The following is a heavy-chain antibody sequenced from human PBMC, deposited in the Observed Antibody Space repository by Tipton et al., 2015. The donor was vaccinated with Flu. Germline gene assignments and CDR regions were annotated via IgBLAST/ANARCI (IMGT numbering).Heavy chain of an antibody. D-gene: IGHD2-15*01. J-gene: IGHJ4*02. V-gene: IGHV4-61*01. CDR3: ARTGYSGGY. Sequence: LRLSCTVSGGSVISGNYYWSWIRQPPGKGLEWIGYIHYSGSTNYNPSLESRVTISLDTSKNQVSLKLTSVTAADTAVYYCARTGYSGGYWGQGTLVTVSS. CDR2: IHYSGST. CDR1: GGSVISGNYY.